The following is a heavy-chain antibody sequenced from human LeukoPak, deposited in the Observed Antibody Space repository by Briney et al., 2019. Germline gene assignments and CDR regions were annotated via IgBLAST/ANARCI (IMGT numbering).Heavy chain of an antibody. D-gene: IGHD2-15*01. V-gene: IGHV4-39*01. CDR2: IYYSGIT. CDR3: ARYSGGSVKGGAFNI. Sequence: SETLSLTCTVSGGSISSSSYYWGWVRQPPGKGLEWIGSIYYSGITYYNPSLKSRVTLSVDTSKDQFSLKLSSVTAADTSVYYCARYSGGSVKGGAFNIWGQGTMVTVSS. CDR1: GGSISSSSYY. J-gene: IGHJ3*02.